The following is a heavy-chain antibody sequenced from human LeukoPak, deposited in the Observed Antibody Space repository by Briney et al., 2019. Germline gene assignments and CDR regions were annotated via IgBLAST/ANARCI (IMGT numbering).Heavy chain of an antibody. CDR1: GFVFSNYN. CDR2: LSSNGGTV. Sequence: GGSLRLSCAASGFVFSNYNMNWVRQAPGKGLEWVSYLSSNGGTVYYADSVKGRFTVSRDNARNSLYLQMNSLRAEDTAVYYCARAWSGYSFGYYYWGQGTLVTVSS. CDR3: ARAWSGYSFGYYY. D-gene: IGHD5-18*01. J-gene: IGHJ4*02. V-gene: IGHV3-48*01.